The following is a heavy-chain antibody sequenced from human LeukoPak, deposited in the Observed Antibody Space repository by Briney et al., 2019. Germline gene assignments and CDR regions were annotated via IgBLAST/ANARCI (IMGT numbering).Heavy chain of an antibody. CDR3: TTGTWIQLWLADY. Sequence: GGSLRLSCAASGFTFSNACMSWVRQAPGKGREWGGHIKTKTDGGTTDYAAPMKGRFTISRDDSKNTLYLQMNSLKTEDTAVYYCTTGTWIQLWLADYWGQGTLVTVSS. V-gene: IGHV3-15*01. J-gene: IGHJ4*02. CDR2: IKTKTDGGTT. CDR1: GFTFSNAC. D-gene: IGHD5-18*01.